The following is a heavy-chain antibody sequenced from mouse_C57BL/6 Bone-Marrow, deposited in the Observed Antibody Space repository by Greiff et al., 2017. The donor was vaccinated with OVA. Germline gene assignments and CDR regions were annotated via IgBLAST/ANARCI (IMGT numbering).Heavy chain of an antibody. CDR1: GYAFTNYL. V-gene: IGHV1-54*01. Sequence: QVQLQQSGAELVRPGTSVKVSCKASGYAFTNYLIEWVKQRPGQGLEWIGVINPGSGGTNYNEKFKGKATLTADKSSSTAYMQLSSLTSEDSAVYFCAREGNSNYSPWFAYWGQGTLVTVSA. D-gene: IGHD2-5*01. CDR2: INPGSGGT. CDR3: AREGNSNYSPWFAY. J-gene: IGHJ3*01.